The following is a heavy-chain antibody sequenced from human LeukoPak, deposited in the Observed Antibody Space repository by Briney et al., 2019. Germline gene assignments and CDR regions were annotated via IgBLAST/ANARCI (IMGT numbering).Heavy chain of an antibody. Sequence: GGSLRLSCAASGFTFSSYAMHWVRQAPGKGLEWVAVISYDGSNKYYADSVKGRFTISRDNSKNTLYLQMNSLRAEDTAVYYCGGGQQLPSGYWGQGTLVTVSS. CDR3: GGGQQLPSGY. J-gene: IGHJ4*02. CDR1: GFTFSSYA. V-gene: IGHV3-30-3*01. D-gene: IGHD6-13*01. CDR2: ISYDGSNK.